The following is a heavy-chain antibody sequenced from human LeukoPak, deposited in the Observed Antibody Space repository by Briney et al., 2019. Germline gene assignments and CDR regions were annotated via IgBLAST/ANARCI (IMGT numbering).Heavy chain of an antibody. V-gene: IGHV1-2*02. CDR2: VNPNNSGT. J-gene: IGHJ4*02. Sequence: ASVNVSCKPSGFTFTGYYMHWLRQAPGQGLEWMGWVNPNNSGTIYAQNFQGRVTMTRDTSIRTAYMELSRLRSDDTAVFYCARGTASHEFSYWGQGTLVTVSS. D-gene: IGHD1-1*01. CDR1: GFTFTGYY. CDR3: ARGTASHEFSY.